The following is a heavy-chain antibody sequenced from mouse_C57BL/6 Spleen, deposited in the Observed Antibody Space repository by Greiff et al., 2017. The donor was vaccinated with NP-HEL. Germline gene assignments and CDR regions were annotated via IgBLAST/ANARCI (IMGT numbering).Heavy chain of an antibody. CDR3: ARYHYYGSSSAWFAY. CDR1: GFTFTDYY. Sequence: EVMLVESGGGLVQPGGSLSLSCAASGFTFTDYYMSWVRQPPGKALEWLGFIRNKANGYTTEYSASVKGRFTISRDNSQSILYLQMNALRAEDSATYYCARYHYYGSSSAWFAYWGQGTLVTVSA. D-gene: IGHD1-1*01. CDR2: IRNKANGYTT. V-gene: IGHV7-3*01. J-gene: IGHJ3*01.